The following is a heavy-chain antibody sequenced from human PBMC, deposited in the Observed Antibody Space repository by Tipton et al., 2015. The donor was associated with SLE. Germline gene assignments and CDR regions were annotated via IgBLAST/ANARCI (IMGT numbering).Heavy chain of an antibody. CDR2: IRYDGSNK. Sequence: SLRLSCAASGFTFSSYGMHWVRQAPGKGLEWVAFIRYDGSNKYYADSVKGRFTISRDNSKNTLYLQMNSLRAEDTAVHYCAKAASGWYWYFQHWGQGTLVTVSS. CDR3: AKAASGWYWYFQH. CDR1: GFTFSSYG. V-gene: IGHV3-30*02. J-gene: IGHJ1*01. D-gene: IGHD6-19*01.